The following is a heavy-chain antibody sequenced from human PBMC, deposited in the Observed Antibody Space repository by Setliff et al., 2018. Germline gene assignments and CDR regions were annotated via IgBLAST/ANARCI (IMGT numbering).Heavy chain of an antibody. V-gene: IGHV3-23*01. D-gene: IGHD6-13*01. CDR1: GFTFNTYA. Sequence: VRLSCAASGFTFNTYAMSWVRQPPGKGLEWVSSISDTAIGIYYTGSVRGRFTISRDNSEKILFLQMNSLRVEDTAIYYCAKDVVGYSSTWPKRDYFDSWGQGTLVTSPQ. J-gene: IGHJ4*02. CDR3: AKDVVGYSSTWPKRDYFDS. CDR2: ISDTAIGI.